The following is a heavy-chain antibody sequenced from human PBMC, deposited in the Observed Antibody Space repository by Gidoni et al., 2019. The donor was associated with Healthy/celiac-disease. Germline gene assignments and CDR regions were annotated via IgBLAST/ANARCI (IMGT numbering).Heavy chain of an antibody. Sequence: EVQLVESGGGLVQPGRCLRLSCAASGVIFDDYAMHWVRQAPGKGLEWVSGISWNSGSIGYADSVKGRFTISRDNAKNSLYLQMNSLRAEDTALYYCAKDMRGYSSGWFDYWGQGTLVTVSS. CDR2: ISWNSGSI. J-gene: IGHJ4*02. CDR3: AKDMRGYSSGWFDY. D-gene: IGHD6-19*01. CDR1: GVIFDDYA. V-gene: IGHV3-9*01.